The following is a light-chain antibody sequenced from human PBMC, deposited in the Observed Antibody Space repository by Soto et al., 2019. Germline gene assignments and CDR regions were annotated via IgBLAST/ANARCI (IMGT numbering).Light chain of an antibody. Sequence: DIQMTQSPSSLSTSLGDRVTITCQASQDISDNLNWYQQKQGKAPKVLISDVSNLETGVSSRFSGSGSGTDFTFTISSLQAEDVATYYCQQYDDLPITFGQGTRLEI. J-gene: IGKJ5*01. CDR2: DVS. V-gene: IGKV1-33*01. CDR1: QDISDN. CDR3: QQYDDLPIT.